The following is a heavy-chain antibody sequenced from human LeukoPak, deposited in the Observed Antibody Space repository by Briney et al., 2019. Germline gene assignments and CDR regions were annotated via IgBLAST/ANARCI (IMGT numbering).Heavy chain of an antibody. CDR3: ARASTVPYNWFDP. CDR1: GGTFSSYT. CDR2: IIPILGIA. J-gene: IGHJ5*02. Sequence: SSVKVSCKASGGTFSSYTISWVRQAPGQGLEWMGRIIPILGIANYAQKFQGRVTITADKSTSTAYMELSSLRSEDTAVYYCARASTVPYNWFDPWGQRSLVTVSS. V-gene: IGHV1-69*02. D-gene: IGHD4-11*01.